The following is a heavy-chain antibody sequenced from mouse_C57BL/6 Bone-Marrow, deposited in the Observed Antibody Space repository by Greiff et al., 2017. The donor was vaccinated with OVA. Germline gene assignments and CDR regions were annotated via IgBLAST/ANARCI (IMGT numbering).Heavy chain of an antibody. CDR3: AREDLLCYFDC. J-gene: IGHJ2*01. CDR2: IDPSDSYT. Sequence: QVQLQQPGAELVRPGTSVKLSCKASGYTFTSYWMHWVKQRPGQGLEWIGVIDPSDSYTNYNQKFKGKATLTVDTSSSTAYMKLSSLTSEYSAVYYCAREDLLCYFDCWGRDTTLTLSS. D-gene: IGHD2-1*01. V-gene: IGHV1-59*01. CDR1: GYTFTSYW.